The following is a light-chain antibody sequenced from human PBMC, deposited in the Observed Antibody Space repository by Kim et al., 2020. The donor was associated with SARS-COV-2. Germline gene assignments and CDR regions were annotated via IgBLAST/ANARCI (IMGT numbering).Light chain of an antibody. V-gene: IGKV3-20*01. CDR1: QSVANNY. Sequence: PGDRATLSCRASQSVANNYLGWYQQRPGQTPRLLIYGAYNRATDIPDRCSGSGSGTDITLTISRVEPEDFAVYYCQRFRDSPPWTFGQGTKVDIK. CDR2: GAY. CDR3: QRFRDSPPWT. J-gene: IGKJ1*01.